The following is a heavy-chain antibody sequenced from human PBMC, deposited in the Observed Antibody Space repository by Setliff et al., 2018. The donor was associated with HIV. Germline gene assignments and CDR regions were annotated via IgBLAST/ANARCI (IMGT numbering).Heavy chain of an antibody. D-gene: IGHD6-6*01. Sequence: SETLSLTCIVSGDFISSGSYYWTWIRQPAGKGLEWIGHIYTSGSTNYNPSLKSRVAISVDTSKNQFSVKLSSVTAADTAVYYCARGRHYSSSAPFAIDFWGQGRLVTVSS. CDR3: ARGRHYSSSAPFAIDF. V-gene: IGHV4-61*09. J-gene: IGHJ4*02. CDR1: GDFISSGSYY. CDR2: IYTSGST.